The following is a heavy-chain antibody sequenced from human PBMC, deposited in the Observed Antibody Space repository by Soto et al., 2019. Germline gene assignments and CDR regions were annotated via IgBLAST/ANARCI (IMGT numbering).Heavy chain of an antibody. Sequence: PGGSLRLSCGASGVSLSSYEMNGGRQAPGKGLEWVSYISSSGSTIYYADSVKGRFTISRDNAKNSLYLQMNSLRAEDTAVYYCARGYCSSTSCPHPYYYGMDVWGQGTTGTVSS. CDR2: ISSSGSTI. CDR1: GVSLSSYE. D-gene: IGHD2-2*01. CDR3: ARGYCSSTSCPHPYYYGMDV. V-gene: IGHV3-48*03. J-gene: IGHJ6*02.